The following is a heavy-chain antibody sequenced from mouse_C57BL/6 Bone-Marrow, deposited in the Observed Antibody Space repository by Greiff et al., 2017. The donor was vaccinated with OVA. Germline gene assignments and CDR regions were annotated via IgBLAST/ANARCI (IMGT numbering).Heavy chain of an antibody. Sequence: EVHLVESGPGLVKPSQSLSLTCSVTGYSITSGYYWNWIRQFPGNKLEWMGYISYDGSHNYNPSLKNRISITRDTSKNQFFLKLNSVTTEDTATYYCARGIYYDYDGGYFDVWGTGTTVTVSS. CDR2: ISYDGSH. CDR3: ARGIYYDYDGGYFDV. CDR1: GYSITSGYY. D-gene: IGHD2-4*01. J-gene: IGHJ1*03. V-gene: IGHV3-6*01.